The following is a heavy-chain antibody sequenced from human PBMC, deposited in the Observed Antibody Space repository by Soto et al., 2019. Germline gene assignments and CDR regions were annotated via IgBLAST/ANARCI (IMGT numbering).Heavy chain of an antibody. Sequence: QVQLVESGGGVVQPGRSLRLSCAASGFAFNTYGMHWVRQAPGKGLEWVAVVWYDGSKNYYADSVRGRFTISRENSENTLYLQMDSLRAEDTAIYYCERGPADPPYLDYWGQGALVTVSS. V-gene: IGHV3-33*01. CDR1: GFAFNTYG. CDR3: ERGPADPPYLDY. CDR2: VWYDGSKN. J-gene: IGHJ4*02.